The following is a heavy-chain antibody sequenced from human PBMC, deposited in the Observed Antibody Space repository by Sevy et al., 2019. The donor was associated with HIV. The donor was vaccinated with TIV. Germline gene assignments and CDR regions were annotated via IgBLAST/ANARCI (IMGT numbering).Heavy chain of an antibody. J-gene: IGHJ4*02. V-gene: IGHV3-21*01. D-gene: IGHD2-15*01. CDR2: ILSDSRQK. Sequence: GGSLRLSCAASGFTFSGYSMTWVRQPPGRGLEWVSCILSDSRQKYYADSVKGRFTISRDNAKNSVYLQMNSLRVEDTAVYYCVTDGYCSDGDCFDFWGQGILVTVSS. CDR3: VTDGYCSDGDCFDF. CDR1: GFTFSGYS.